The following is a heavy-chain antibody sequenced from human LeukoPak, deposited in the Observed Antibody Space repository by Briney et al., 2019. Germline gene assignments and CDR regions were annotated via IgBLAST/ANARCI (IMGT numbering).Heavy chain of an antibody. D-gene: IGHD4-11*01. J-gene: IGHJ4*02. Sequence: PGGSLRLSCAASGFTFSSYSMNWVRQAPGKGLEWVSSISSSSSSYIYYADSVKGRFTISRDNAKNSLYLQMNSLRAEDTAVYYCARPQEGTVTYPAFDYWGQGTLVTVSS. V-gene: IGHV3-21*01. CDR2: ISSSSSSYI. CDR1: GFTFSSYS. CDR3: ARPQEGTVTYPAFDY.